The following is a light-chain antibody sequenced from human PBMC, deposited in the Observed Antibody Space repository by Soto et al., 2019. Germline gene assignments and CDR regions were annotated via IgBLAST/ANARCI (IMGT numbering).Light chain of an antibody. Sequence: DIQLTQSPSTLSASVGDRVTITCRASQSISSWLAWYQQKPGKAPKLLVYKAPSLESGVPSRFSGSGSATEFTLTSTTLQPDDFATYCCQQYEAYPLTFGGGTKVEI. CDR2: KAP. J-gene: IGKJ4*01. V-gene: IGKV1-5*03. CDR3: QQYEAYPLT. CDR1: QSISSW.